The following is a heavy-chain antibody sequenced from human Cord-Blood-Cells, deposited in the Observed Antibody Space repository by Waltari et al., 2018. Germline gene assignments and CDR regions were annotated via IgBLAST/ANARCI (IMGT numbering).Heavy chain of an antibody. D-gene: IGHD5-12*01. V-gene: IGHV4-34*01. CDR1: GGSFSGYY. CDR2: INHSGST. J-gene: IGHJ4*02. Sequence: QVQLQQWGAGLLKPSETLSLTCAVYGGSFSGYYWCWIRQPPGKGLEWIGEINHSGSTNYNPSLKSRVTISVDTSKNQFSLKLSSVTAADTAVYYCARDIGAGNGLGYWGQGTLVTVSS. CDR3: ARDIGAGNGLGY.